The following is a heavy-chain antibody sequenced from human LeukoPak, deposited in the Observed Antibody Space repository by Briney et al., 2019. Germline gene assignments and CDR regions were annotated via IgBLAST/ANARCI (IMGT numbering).Heavy chain of an antibody. CDR1: GFTFSRSW. V-gene: IGHV3-7*05. D-gene: IGHD3-22*01. CDR2: IKEDGSAQ. Sequence: GGSLRLSCADSGFTFSRSWMTWVRQAPGKGLEWVANIKEDGSAQNYVDSVKGRFTISRDNAKNTLYLEMKSLRAEDTAAYYCARDAGYDRFDYWGQGTLVTVSS. J-gene: IGHJ4*02. CDR3: ARDAGYDRFDY.